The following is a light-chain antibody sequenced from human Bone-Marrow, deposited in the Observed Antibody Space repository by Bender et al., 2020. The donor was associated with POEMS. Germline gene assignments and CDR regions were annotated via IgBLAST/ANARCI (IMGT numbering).Light chain of an antibody. CDR3: AAWGAGLGGGV. V-gene: IGLV1-44*01. CDR1: NSNIGTNA. Sequence: QSVLTQPPSASGTPGQRVTISCSGSNSNIGTNAVNWYQQFPGTEPKLLIYSGNQRPSGVPDRFYAFKSGTSASLAVIGLQSDDEAGYYCAAWGAGLGGGVFGGGTKLSVL. J-gene: IGLJ3*02. CDR2: SGN.